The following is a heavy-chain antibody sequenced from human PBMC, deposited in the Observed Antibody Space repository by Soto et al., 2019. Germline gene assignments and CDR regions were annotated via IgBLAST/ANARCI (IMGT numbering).Heavy chain of an antibody. J-gene: IGHJ3*02. CDR3: AREGDAFDI. Sequence: GGSLRLSCAASGFTFRNVWMHWVRQAPGKGLVWVSRINSDGSATDYADSVKGRFTISRDNAKNTLSLQMNSLRAEDTAVYHCAREGDAFDIWGQGTLVTVSS. V-gene: IGHV3-74*01. CDR2: INSDGSAT. D-gene: IGHD3-10*01. CDR1: GFTFRNVW.